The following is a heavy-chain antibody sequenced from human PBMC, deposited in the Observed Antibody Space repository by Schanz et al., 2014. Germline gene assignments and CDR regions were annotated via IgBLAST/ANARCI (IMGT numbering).Heavy chain of an antibody. CDR1: GGSISSATYY. J-gene: IGHJ2*01. Sequence: QVQLQESGPGLVKPSQTLSLTCSVSGGSISSATYYWSWIRQPAGKALEWVGRVFPNGITNYNPSLKSRVPIPLDTSKNQFSLTRTSLTAADTAVYYCARDTTWRLDLWGRGALVTVSS. CDR2: VFPNGIT. CDR3: ARDTTWRLDL. V-gene: IGHV4-61*02. D-gene: IGHD1-1*01.